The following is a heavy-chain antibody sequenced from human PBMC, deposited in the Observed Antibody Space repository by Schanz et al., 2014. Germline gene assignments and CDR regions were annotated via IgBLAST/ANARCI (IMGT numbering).Heavy chain of an antibody. CDR1: GFTFSSYA. D-gene: IGHD2-2*01. CDR2: VPFDGSQK. CDR3: ARESSNDIVLVPGAVFDH. J-gene: IGHJ4*02. Sequence: QVQLVESGGGVVQPGRSLRLSCAASGFTFSSYALHWVRQAPGKGLEWVAFVPFDGSQKFYADSVKGRFTISRDNPKNTVYLQMNSLRPGDTAVYYCARESSNDIVLVPGAVFDHWGQGILVTVSS. V-gene: IGHV3-30*04.